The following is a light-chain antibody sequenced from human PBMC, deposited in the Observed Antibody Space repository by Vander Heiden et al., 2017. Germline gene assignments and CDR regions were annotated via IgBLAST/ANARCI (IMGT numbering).Light chain of an antibody. CDR1: QSVSSC. Sequence: DIHMTQSPSSLSASVGDRVTITCRASQSVSSCLNGYQQKPGKAPKLLIYSGSSLQSGVLSSFSGSGSCTNFTLTISSLLPQDFAAFYCQQSYSTPRTFGQGTRVEIK. J-gene: IGKJ1*01. CDR2: SGS. CDR3: QQSYSTPRT. V-gene: IGKV1-39*01.